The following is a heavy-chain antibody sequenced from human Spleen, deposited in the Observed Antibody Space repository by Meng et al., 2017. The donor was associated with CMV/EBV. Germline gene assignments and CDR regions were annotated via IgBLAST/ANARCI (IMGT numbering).Heavy chain of an antibody. J-gene: IGHJ4*02. CDR2: ISHDGSYI. D-gene: IGHD6-19*01. V-gene: IGHV3-21*01. Sequence: GESLKISCAASGFTLSGNCMNWVRQAPGKGLEWVSSISHDGSYIHYADSLKGRFTVSRDNTMNSLYLQMKSLRAEDSAVYYCARGQYSSAWYAFDYWGPGTLVTVSS. CDR1: GFTLSGNC. CDR3: ARGQYSSAWYAFDY.